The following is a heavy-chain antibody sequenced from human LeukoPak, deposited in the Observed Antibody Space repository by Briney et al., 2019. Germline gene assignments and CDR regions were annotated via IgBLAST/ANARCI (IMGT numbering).Heavy chain of an antibody. J-gene: IGHJ4*02. D-gene: IGHD1-1*01. CDR2: ISGGGGST. CDR1: GFTFSNYA. CDR3: PKGERGEGWGTVFDY. Sequence: PGGSLRLSCAASGFTFSNYAMNWVRQAPGKGLEWVSTISGGGGSTNYADSVKGRFTISRDNSKNTLYLQMNRLSGEDTAVYYFPKGERGEGWGTVFDYWGQGTLVTVSS. V-gene: IGHV3-23*01.